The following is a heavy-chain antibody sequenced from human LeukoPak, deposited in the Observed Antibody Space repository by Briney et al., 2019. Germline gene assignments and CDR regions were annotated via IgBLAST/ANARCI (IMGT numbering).Heavy chain of an antibody. V-gene: IGHV3-20*04. J-gene: IGHJ5*02. CDR2: INWNGGST. CDR3: ARDFRYFSSTSCYFSWEINWFDP. CDR1: GFTFDDYG. Sequence: PGGSLRLSCAASGFTFDDYGMSWVRQAPGKGLEWVSGINWNGGSTGYADSVKGRFTISRDNAKNSLYLQMNSLRAEDTALYYCARDFRYFSSTSCYFSWEINWFDPWGQGTLVTVSS. D-gene: IGHD2-2*01.